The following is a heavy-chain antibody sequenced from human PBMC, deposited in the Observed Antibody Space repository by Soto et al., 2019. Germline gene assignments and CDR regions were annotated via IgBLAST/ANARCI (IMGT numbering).Heavy chain of an antibody. V-gene: IGHV4-4*07. Sequence: SETLSVTCRLSAGSTNIHSWGWIRQPAGKGLEWIGRVYSSGTTGYNPSLNSRATLSVETSKNQFSLKLSSVTAADTAVYYCARDIGSYAYGEGYWGQGIKVTVSS. D-gene: IGHD3-10*01. CDR1: AGSTNIHS. J-gene: IGHJ4*02. CDR3: ARDIGSYAYGEGY. CDR2: VYSSGTT.